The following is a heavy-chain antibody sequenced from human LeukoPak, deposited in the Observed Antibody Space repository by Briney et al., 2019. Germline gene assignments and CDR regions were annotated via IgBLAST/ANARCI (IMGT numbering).Heavy chain of an antibody. V-gene: IGHV1-2*04. J-gene: IGHJ6*02. CDR2: INPNSGGT. CDR3: ARCSSSCLGYYGMDV. Sequence: ASVKVSCKASGYTFTGYYMHWVRQAPGQGLEWMGWINPNSGGTNYAQKFQGWVTMTRDTSISTAYMEPSRLRSDDTAVYYCARCSSSCLGYYGMDVWGQGTTVTVSS. D-gene: IGHD6-13*01. CDR1: GYTFTGYY.